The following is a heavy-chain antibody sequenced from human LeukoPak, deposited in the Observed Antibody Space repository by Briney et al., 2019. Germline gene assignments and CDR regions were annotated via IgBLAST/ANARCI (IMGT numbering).Heavy chain of an antibody. CDR3: ARDPRLWFGELLPSHFDY. J-gene: IGHJ4*02. CDR1: GYTFTSYG. Sequence: ASVKVSCKASGYTFTSYGISWVRQAPGQGLEWMGWISAYNGNTNYAQKLQGRVTMTTDTSTSTAYMELRSLRSDDTAVYYCARDPRLWFGELLPSHFDYWGQGTLVTVSS. V-gene: IGHV1-18*01. CDR2: ISAYNGNT. D-gene: IGHD3-10*01.